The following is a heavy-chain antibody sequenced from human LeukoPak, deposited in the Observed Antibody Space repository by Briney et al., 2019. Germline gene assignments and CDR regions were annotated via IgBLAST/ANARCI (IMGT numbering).Heavy chain of an antibody. CDR3: GRGSGEALDY. Sequence: SQTLPRTCAISGDSVSTNSAACNWIRQSPSRCIECLGRTYYRSKWYIDCAVAVKSRITIKPYTSKIEFSRQMNSVTPEDTAVYYCGRGSGEALDYWGQGTLVTVPS. CDR2: TYYRSKWYI. V-gene: IGHV6-1*01. J-gene: IGHJ4*02. CDR1: GDSVSTNSAA. D-gene: IGHD2-15*01.